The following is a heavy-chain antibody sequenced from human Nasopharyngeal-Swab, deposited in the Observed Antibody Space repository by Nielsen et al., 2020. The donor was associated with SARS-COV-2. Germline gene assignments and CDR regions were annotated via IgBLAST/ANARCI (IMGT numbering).Heavy chain of an antibody. CDR1: GFRFDSYA. J-gene: IGHJ4*02. CDR2: IRGSGITT. V-gene: IGHV3-23*01. Sequence: GESLKIPCAALGFRFDSYAMSWVRQAQGKGPEWVSAIRGSGITTYYADSVKGRFTISRDNSKNTVYLQMDSLRAEDAAIYYCAKDMAAGYFFDFWGQGTLVTVSS. CDR3: AKDMAAGYFFDF. D-gene: IGHD6-13*01.